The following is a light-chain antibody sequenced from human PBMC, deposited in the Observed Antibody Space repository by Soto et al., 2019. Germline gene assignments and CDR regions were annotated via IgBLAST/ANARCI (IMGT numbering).Light chain of an antibody. CDR2: DAS. CDR3: QQYDNLPLT. Sequence: DIQLTQSPSSLSASVGDRVTITCQASQDIINYLNWYQQKPGKATKLLIYDASNLQTGVPSRFSGSGSGTDFTFTITNLQPQDIATSYCQQYDNLPLTFGGGTKVEIK. CDR1: QDIINY. V-gene: IGKV1-33*01. J-gene: IGKJ4*01.